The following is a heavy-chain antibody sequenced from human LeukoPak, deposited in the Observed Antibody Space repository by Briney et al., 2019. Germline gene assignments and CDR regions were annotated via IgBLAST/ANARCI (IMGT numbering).Heavy chain of an antibody. Sequence: GGSLRLSCAASGFTFSSYSMNWVRQAPGKGLEWVSYISSSSSIIYYADSVKGRFTISRDNAKNSLYLQMNSLRAEDTAVYYCAGQVTLAAAGLAYWGQGTLVTVSS. CDR1: GFTFSSYS. J-gene: IGHJ4*02. CDR3: AGQVTLAAAGLAY. CDR2: ISSSSSII. V-gene: IGHV3-48*01. D-gene: IGHD6-13*01.